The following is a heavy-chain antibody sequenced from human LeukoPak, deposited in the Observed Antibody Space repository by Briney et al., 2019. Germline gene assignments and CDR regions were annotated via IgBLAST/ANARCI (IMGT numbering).Heavy chain of an antibody. J-gene: IGHJ3*02. Sequence: SGGSLRLSCTASGFTFGDYAMSWVRQAPGKGLEWVGFIRSKAYGGTTEYAASVKGRFTISRDDSKSIAYLQMNSLKTEDTAVYYCTTTVTTANDAFDIWGQGTMVTVSS. CDR1: GFTFGDYA. CDR3: TTTVTTANDAFDI. V-gene: IGHV3-49*04. D-gene: IGHD4-17*01. CDR2: IRSKAYGGTT.